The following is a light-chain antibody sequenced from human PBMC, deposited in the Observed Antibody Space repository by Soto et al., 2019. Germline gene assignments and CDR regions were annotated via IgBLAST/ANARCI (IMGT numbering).Light chain of an antibody. Sequence: QSVLTQPPSVSGAPGQRVTISCTGSSSNIGAGHDVHWYQQLPGTAPKLLIYSNNQRPSGVPDRFSGSKSGTSASLAISGLQSEDEADYYCAAWDDSLNGPVFGGGTQLTVL. J-gene: IGLJ3*02. CDR2: SNN. V-gene: IGLV1-44*01. CDR3: AAWDDSLNGPV. CDR1: SSNIGAGHD.